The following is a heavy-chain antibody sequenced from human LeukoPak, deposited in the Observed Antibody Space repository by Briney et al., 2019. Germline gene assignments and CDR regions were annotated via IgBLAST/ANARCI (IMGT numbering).Heavy chain of an antibody. D-gene: IGHD2/OR15-2a*01. CDR3: VSFYETY. J-gene: IGHJ4*02. CDR1: GSYW. CDR2: INSEGSWT. Sequence: GGSLRLSCAASGSYWMHWVRQAPGKGLVWVSHINSEGSWTSYADSVKGRFTISKDIAKNTVYLQMNNLRAEDTAVYYCVSFYETYWGRGTLVTVSS. V-gene: IGHV3-74*01.